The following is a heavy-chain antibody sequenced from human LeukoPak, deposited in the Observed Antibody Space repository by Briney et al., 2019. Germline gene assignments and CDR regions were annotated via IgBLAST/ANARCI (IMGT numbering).Heavy chain of an antibody. Sequence: SVKVSCKASGGTFSSYAISWVRQAPGQGLEWMGGIIPIFGTANYAQKFQGRVTITTDESTSTAYMELSSLRSEDTAVYYCARVEAGSSAFDIWGQGTMLTVSS. D-gene: IGHD3-10*01. CDR3: ARVEAGSSAFDI. J-gene: IGHJ3*02. CDR2: IIPIFGTA. V-gene: IGHV1-69*05. CDR1: GGTFSSYA.